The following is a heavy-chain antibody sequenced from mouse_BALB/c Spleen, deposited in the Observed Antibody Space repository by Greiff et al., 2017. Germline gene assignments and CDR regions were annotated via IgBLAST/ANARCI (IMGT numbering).Heavy chain of an antibody. CDR3: ARSELGRLFAY. V-gene: IGHV1-14*01. D-gene: IGHD4-1*01. Sequence: EVKLMESGPELVKPGASVKMSCKASGYTFTSYVMHWVKQKPGQGLEWIGYINPYNDGTKYNEKFKGKATLTSDKSSSTAYMELSSLTSEDSAVYYCARSELGRLFAYWGQGTLVTVSA. CDR2: INPYNDGT. CDR1: GYTFTSYV. J-gene: IGHJ3*01.